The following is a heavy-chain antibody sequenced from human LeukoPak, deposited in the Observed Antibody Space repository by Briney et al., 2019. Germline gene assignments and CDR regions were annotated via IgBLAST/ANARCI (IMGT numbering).Heavy chain of an antibody. CDR1: GYTFTSYD. J-gene: IGHJ4*02. CDR3: STSESSGRDY. D-gene: IGHD1-26*01. CDR2: MNPNSGHT. V-gene: IGHV1-8*01. Sequence: ASVKVSCKASGYTFTSYDINWVRQATGQGLEWMGWMNPNSGHTGYAQKFQGRVTMTRNSSISTAYMELSSLRSEDTAMYYCSTSESSGRDYWGQGTLVTVSS.